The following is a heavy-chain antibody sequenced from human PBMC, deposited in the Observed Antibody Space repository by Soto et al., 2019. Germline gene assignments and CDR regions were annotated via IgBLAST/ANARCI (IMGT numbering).Heavy chain of an antibody. CDR2: IGTAGDT. J-gene: IGHJ6*02. V-gene: IGHV3-13*01. CDR1: GFTFSSYD. CDR3: ARGIAAAGSAYYYYYGMDV. Sequence: PGGSLRLSCAASGFTFSSYDMHWVRQATGKGLEWVSAIGTAGDTYYPGSVKGRFTISRENAKNSLYLQMNSLRAGDTAVYYCARGIAAAGSAYYYYYGMDVWGQGTTVTVSS. D-gene: IGHD6-13*01.